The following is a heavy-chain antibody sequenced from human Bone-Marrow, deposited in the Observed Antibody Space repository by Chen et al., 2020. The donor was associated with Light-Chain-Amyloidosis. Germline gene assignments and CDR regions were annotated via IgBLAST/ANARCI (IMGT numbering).Heavy chain of an antibody. J-gene: IGHJ4*02. CDR2: IYPDDSDA. Sequence: EVQLEQSGPEVKKPGESLKIYCKGPGKTFPNFWIGWVRQTPGKGLEWMGVIYPDDSDARYSTSFEGQVTISADKSITTAYLQWRSLKASDTAMYYCARRRDGYNFDYWGQGTLVTVSS. CDR3: ARRRDGYNFDY. CDR1: GKTFPNFW. D-gene: IGHD5-12*01. V-gene: IGHV5-51*01.